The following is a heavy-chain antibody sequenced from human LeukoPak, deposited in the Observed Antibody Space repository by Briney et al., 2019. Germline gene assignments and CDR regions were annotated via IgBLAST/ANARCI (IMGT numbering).Heavy chain of an antibody. V-gene: IGHV4-30-4*01. Sequence: PSETLSLTCTVSGGSISSGDYYWSWIRQPPGKGLEWIGYIYYSGSTYYNPSLKSRVTISVDTSKNQFSLKLSSVTAADTAVYYCARVPTGSITMVQDAFDIWGQGTMVTVSS. CDR3: ARVPTGSITMVQDAFDI. J-gene: IGHJ3*02. D-gene: IGHD3-10*01. CDR1: GGSISSGDYY. CDR2: IYYSGST.